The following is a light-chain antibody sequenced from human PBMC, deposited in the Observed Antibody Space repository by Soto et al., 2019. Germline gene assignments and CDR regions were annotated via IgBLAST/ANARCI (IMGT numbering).Light chain of an antibody. V-gene: IGLV2-8*01. Sequence: QSVLTQPPSASGSPGQSVTISCTGTSGDIGGYNFVSWYQQHPGKAPKLMIYDVSTRPSGVPDRFSGSKSGNTASLTVSGLQAEDEADYYCSSYAVNNLLFGGGTKLTVL. J-gene: IGLJ2*01. CDR2: DVS. CDR3: SSYAVNNLL. CDR1: SGDIGGYNF.